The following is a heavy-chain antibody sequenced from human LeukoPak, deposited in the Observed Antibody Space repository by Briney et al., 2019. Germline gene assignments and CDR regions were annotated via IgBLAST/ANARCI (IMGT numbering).Heavy chain of an antibody. V-gene: IGHV3-30-3*01. CDR3: ARGRLRYCSSTSCRTYYYYGMDV. J-gene: IGHJ6*02. Sequence: PGGSLRLSCAASGFTFSSYAMHWVRQAPGKGLEWVAVISYDGSNKYYADSVKGRFTISRDNSKNTLYLQMNSLRAEDTAVYYCARGRLRYCSSTSCRTYYYYGMDVWGQGTTVTVSS. CDR1: GFTFSSYA. D-gene: IGHD2-2*01. CDR2: ISYDGSNK.